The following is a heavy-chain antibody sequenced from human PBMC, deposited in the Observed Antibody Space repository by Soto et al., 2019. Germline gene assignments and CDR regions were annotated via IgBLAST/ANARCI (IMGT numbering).Heavy chain of an antibody. V-gene: IGHV3-48*02. CDR3: ARNYYDTSGYYDPFDY. CDR2: ISSSSSTI. Sequence: GSLRLSCAASGFTFSSYSMNWVRQAPGKGLEWVSYISSSSSTIYYADSVKGRFTISRDNAKNSLYLQMNSLRDEDTAVYYCARNYYDTSGYYDPFDYWGQGTLVTVSS. J-gene: IGHJ4*02. CDR1: GFTFSSYS. D-gene: IGHD3-22*01.